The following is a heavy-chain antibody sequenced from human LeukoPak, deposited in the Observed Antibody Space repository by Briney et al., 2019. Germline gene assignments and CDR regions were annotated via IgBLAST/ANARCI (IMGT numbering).Heavy chain of an antibody. CDR1: GFTFSSYA. Sequence: GGSLRLSRAASGFTFSSYAMSWVRQAPGKGLEWVSAISGSGGSTYYADSVKGRFTISRDNSKNTLYLQMNSLRAEDTAVYYCAKSKNYYDSSGYYPNFDYWGQGTLVTVSS. J-gene: IGHJ4*02. D-gene: IGHD3-22*01. CDR3: AKSKNYYDSSGYYPNFDY. CDR2: ISGSGGST. V-gene: IGHV3-23*01.